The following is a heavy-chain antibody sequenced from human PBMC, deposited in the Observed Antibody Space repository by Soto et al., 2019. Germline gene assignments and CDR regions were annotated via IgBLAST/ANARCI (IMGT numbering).Heavy chain of an antibody. Sequence: QVQLQESGPGLVKPSETLSLTCTVSGGSISSYYWSWIRQPAGKGLEWIGRIYTSGSTNYNPSLKSGVTMSVDTSKNQFSLKLSSVTAADTAVYYCARAAAGTPAYPNNWFDPWGQGTLVTVSS. J-gene: IGHJ5*02. D-gene: IGHD6-13*01. CDR3: ARAAAGTPAYPNNWFDP. CDR2: IYTSGST. V-gene: IGHV4-4*07. CDR1: GGSISSYY.